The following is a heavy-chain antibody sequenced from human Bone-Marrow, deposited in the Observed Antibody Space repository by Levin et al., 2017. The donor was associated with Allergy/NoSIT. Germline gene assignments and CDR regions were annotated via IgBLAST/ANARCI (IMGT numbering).Heavy chain of an antibody. Sequence: AASVKVSCKASGGTFSSYAISWVRQAPGQGLEWMGGIIPIFGTANYAQKFQGRVTITADESTSTAYMELSSLRSEDTAVYYCARDIPKAGYYLPDGMDVWGQGTTVTVSS. CDR2: IIPIFGTA. CDR3: ARDIPKAGYYLPDGMDV. J-gene: IGHJ6*02. CDR1: GGTFSSYA. D-gene: IGHD3-22*01. V-gene: IGHV1-69*13.